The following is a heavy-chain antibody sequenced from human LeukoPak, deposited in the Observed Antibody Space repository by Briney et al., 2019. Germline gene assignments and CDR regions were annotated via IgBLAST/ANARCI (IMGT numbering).Heavy chain of an antibody. V-gene: IGHV4-59*08. D-gene: IGHD2-2*01. CDR2: INYSGST. Sequence: PSETLSLTCTVSGGSISNYYWSWIRQPPGKGLEWIGYINYSGSTTYNPSLKSRVTISVDTSKNQFSLKLTSATAADTVVYYCARQAAANSIDYWGQGTVVTVSS. J-gene: IGHJ4*02. CDR1: GGSISNYY. CDR3: ARQAAANSIDY.